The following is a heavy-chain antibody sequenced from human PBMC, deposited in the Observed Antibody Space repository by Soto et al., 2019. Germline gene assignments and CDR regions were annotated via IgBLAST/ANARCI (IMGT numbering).Heavy chain of an antibody. V-gene: IGHV4-30-4*01. CDR3: ARFLSGSYYRAFDI. D-gene: IGHD1-26*01. CDR1: GGSISSGDYY. CDR2: IYYSGST. Sequence: SDTLSLSCPVSGGSISSGDYYWSWIRQPPGKGLEWIGYIYYSGSTYYNPSLKSRVTISVDTSKNQFSLKLSSVTAADTAVYYCARFLSGSYYRAFDIWGQGTMVTVSS. J-gene: IGHJ3*02.